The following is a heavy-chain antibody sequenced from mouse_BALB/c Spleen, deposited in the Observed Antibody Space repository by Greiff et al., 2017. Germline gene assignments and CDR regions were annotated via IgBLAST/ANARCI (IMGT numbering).Heavy chain of an antibody. CDR3: AREGLRDAMDY. CDR1: GFTFSSYT. V-gene: IGHV5-9-4*01. D-gene: IGHD2-2*01. CDR2: ISSGGSYT. J-gene: IGHJ4*01. Sequence: EVQRVESGGGLVQPGGSLKLSCAASGFTFSSYTMSWVRQTPEKRLEWVAEISSGGSYTYYPDTVTGRFTISRDNAKNTLYLEMSSLRSEDTAMYYCAREGLRDAMDYWGQGTSVTVSS.